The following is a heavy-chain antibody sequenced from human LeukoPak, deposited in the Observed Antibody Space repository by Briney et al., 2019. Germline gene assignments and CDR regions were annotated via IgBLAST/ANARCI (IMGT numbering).Heavy chain of an antibody. CDR2: ISGSGGST. J-gene: IGHJ4*02. CDR3: AKEGTSDPFDS. V-gene: IGHV3-23*01. Sequence: GGSLRLSCAASGFTFSSYGMSWVRQAPGKGLEWVSAISGSGGSTYYADSVKGRFTISRDNSKNTLYLQMNSLRVEDAAIYYCAKEGTSDPFDSWGQGSLVTVSS. CDR1: GFTFSSYG. D-gene: IGHD3-10*01.